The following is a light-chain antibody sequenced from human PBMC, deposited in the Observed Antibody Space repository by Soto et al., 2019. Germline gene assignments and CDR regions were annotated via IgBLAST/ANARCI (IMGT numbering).Light chain of an antibody. CDR2: GAS. V-gene: IGKV3-15*01. CDR1: QSVSSR. CDR3: QQYNNWWT. Sequence: EIVMTQSPATLSVSPGETATLSCRASQSVSSRSAWYQQQPGQAPRLVIYGASTRATSIPARFSGSGSGTEFTLTISSLEFGDSAVYYCQQYNNWWTFGQGTKVDIK. J-gene: IGKJ1*01.